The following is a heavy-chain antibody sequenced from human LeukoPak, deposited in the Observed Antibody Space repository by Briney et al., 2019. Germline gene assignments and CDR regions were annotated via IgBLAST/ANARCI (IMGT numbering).Heavy chain of an antibody. CDR3: ARDRYGDGFAHLDY. D-gene: IGHD5-24*01. Sequence: ASVKVSCKASGYTFTSYGISWVRQAPGQGLEWMGWISAYNGNTNYAQKLQGRVTMTTDTSTSTAYMELRGLRSDDTAVYYCARDRYGDGFAHLDYWGQGALVTVSS. V-gene: IGHV1-18*01. CDR1: GYTFTSYG. CDR2: ISAYNGNT. J-gene: IGHJ4*02.